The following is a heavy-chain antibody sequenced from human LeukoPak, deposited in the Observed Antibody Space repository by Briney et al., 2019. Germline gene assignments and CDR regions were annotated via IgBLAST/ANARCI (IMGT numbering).Heavy chain of an antibody. CDR3: ARRAGRVTAVGY. CDR1: GGTFSSYA. V-gene: IGHV1-69*05. CDR2: IIPIFGTA. D-gene: IGHD2-21*02. J-gene: IGHJ4*02. Sequence: ASVKVSCKASGGTFSSYAISWVRQAPGQGLEWMGGIIPIFGTANYAQKFQGRVTITTDESTSTAYMELSSLRSEDTAVYYCARRAGRVTAVGYWGQGTLVTVSS.